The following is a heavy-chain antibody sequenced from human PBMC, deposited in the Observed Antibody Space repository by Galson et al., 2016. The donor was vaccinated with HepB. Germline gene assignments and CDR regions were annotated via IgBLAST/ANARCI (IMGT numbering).Heavy chain of an antibody. D-gene: IGHD3-10*01. CDR1: GGSIRSSNW. CDR3: VRGSAGYFEI. J-gene: IGHJ2*01. CDR2: AYHSGST. V-gene: IGHV4-4*02. Sequence: EPLSLTCAVSGGSIRSSNWWSWVRQPPGKGLEWIGEAYHSGSTDYSPSLKSRVTIPLDKPKKPFSLNLTYVTAANTSVYYCVRGSAGYFEIWGLGTLITVSS.